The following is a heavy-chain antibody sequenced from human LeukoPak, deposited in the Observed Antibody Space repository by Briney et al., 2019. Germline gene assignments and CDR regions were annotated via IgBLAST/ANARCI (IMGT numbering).Heavy chain of an antibody. CDR2: ISYDVSNK. Sequence: PGGSLRLSCAASGFTFSSYAMHWVRQAPGKGLEWVAVISYDVSNKYYAASVKARFTFSSDYSKNTMYLPLTCLRAEATAVYYFVAAARKCYWGQGTLVTVSS. CDR1: GFTFSSYA. D-gene: IGHD6-25*01. CDR3: VAAARKCY. V-gene: IGHV3-30-3*01. J-gene: IGHJ4*02.